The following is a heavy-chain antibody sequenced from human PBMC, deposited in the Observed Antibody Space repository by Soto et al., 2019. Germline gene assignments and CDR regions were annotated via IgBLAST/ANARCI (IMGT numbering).Heavy chain of an antibody. D-gene: IGHD3-22*01. J-gene: IGHJ3*02. Sequence: GGSLRLSCAASGFTFSSYGMHWVRQAPGKGLEWVAVIWYDGSNKYYADSVKGRFTISRDNSKNTLYLQMNSLRAEDTAVYYCARAFTYYYDSSGYAFDIWGQGTMVTVSS. V-gene: IGHV3-33*01. CDR3: ARAFTYYYDSSGYAFDI. CDR1: GFTFSSYG. CDR2: IWYDGSNK.